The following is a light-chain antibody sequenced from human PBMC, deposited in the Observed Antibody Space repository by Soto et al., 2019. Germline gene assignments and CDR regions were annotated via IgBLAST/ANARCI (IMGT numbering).Light chain of an antibody. CDR3: SSYTSSSILGV. CDR1: STDVGGYNH. J-gene: IGLJ2*01. Sequence: QSALTQPASVSGSPGQSITISCTGTSTDVGGYNHVSWYQHHPGKAPKLMIYEVSNRPSGVSNRFSGSKSGNTASLTISGLLAEDEADYYCSSYTSSSILGVFGGGTKLTVL. V-gene: IGLV2-14*01. CDR2: EVS.